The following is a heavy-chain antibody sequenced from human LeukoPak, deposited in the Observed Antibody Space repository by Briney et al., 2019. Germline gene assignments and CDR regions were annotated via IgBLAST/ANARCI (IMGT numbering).Heavy chain of an antibody. V-gene: IGHV3-48*04. CDR2: ISSSSSTI. D-gene: IGHD6-13*01. Sequence: PGGSLRLSCAASGFTFSSYSMNWVRQAPGKGLEWVSYISSSSSTIYYADSVKGRFTISRDIAKNSLFLQMNSLRAEDTAVYYCAREGYSSSWYPYYFDYWGQGTLVTVSS. CDR3: AREGYSSSWYPYYFDY. J-gene: IGHJ4*02. CDR1: GFTFSSYS.